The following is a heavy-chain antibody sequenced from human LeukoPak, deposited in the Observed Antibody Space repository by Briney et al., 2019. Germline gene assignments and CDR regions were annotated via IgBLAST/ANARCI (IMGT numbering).Heavy chain of an antibody. CDR3: ASLVGPLGYSSSWYWFDP. V-gene: IGHV1-8*01. D-gene: IGHD6-13*01. CDR2: MNPNSGNT. Sequence: ASVKVSCKASGYTFTSYDINWVRQATGQGLEWMGWMNPNSGNTGYAQKFQGRVTMTRNTSISTAYMELSSLRSEDTAVYYCASLVGPLGYSSSWYWFDPWGQGTLVTVSS. CDR1: GYTFTSYD. J-gene: IGHJ5*02.